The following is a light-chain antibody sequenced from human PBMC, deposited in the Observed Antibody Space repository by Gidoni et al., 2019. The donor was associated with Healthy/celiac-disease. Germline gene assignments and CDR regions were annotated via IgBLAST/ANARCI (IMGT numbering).Light chain of an antibody. CDR3: QQSYSTTIT. V-gene: IGKV1-39*01. CDR1: QSISSY. CDR2: AAS. Sequence: DIQMTQSPSSLSASVGDRVTITCRASQSISSYLNWYQQKPGKAPKLLIYAASSLQSEVPSRFSGSGSGTDFTLTISSLQSEDFANYYCQQSYSTTITFGKGTRLEIK. J-gene: IGKJ5*01.